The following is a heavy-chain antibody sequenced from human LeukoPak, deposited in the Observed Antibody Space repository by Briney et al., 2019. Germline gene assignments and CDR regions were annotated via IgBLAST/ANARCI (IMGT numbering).Heavy chain of an antibody. CDR1: GFIFRNYW. CDR3: ARLAVPPGNRGWYYEQ. D-gene: IGHD2-2*01. Sequence: GGSLRLSCAASGFIFRNYWMSWVRQGPGEGPEWVANINQGGSEKYYVDSVKGRFTISRDNAKNSLDLQMNSLRVEDTAIYYCARLAVPPGNRGWYYEQWGQGTLDTVSS. J-gene: IGHJ4*02. V-gene: IGHV3-7*03. CDR2: INQGGSEK.